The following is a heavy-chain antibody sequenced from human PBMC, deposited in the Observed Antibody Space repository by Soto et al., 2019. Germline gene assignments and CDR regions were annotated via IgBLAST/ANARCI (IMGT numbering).Heavy chain of an antibody. J-gene: IGHJ4*02. D-gene: IGHD6-13*01. CDR3: ARLAAAGTGMRY. CDR2: IIPIFGTA. CDR1: GGTFSSYA. V-gene: IGHV1-69*05. Sequence: SVKVSCKASGGTFSSYAISWVRQAPGQGLEWMGGIIPIFGTANYAQKFHGRVTLTTDTSTRTAYMELRSLSSDDTAVYYCARLAAAGTGMRYWGQGTLVTVSS.